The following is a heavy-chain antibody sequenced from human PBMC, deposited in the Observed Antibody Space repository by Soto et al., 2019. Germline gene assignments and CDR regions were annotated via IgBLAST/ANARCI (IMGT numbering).Heavy chain of an antibody. D-gene: IGHD4-17*01. Sequence: SVKVSCKASGGTFSSYTISWVRQAPGQGLEWMGRIIPILGIANYAQKFQGRVTITADKSTSTAYMELSSLRSEDTAVYYCAARGTAVTTGDAFDIWGQGTMVTVSS. CDR3: AARGTAVTTGDAFDI. CDR2: IIPILGIA. J-gene: IGHJ3*02. V-gene: IGHV1-69*02. CDR1: GGTFSSYT.